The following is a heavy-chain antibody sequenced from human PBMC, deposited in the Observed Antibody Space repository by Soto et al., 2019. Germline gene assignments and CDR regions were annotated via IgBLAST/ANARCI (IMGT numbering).Heavy chain of an antibody. CDR2: ILSSSGSI. J-gene: IGHJ6*03. V-gene: IGHV3-21*01. D-gene: IGHD6-6*01. CDR3: ARESGEQLVRRGFYYYYVDV. Sequence: EVQLVESGGGLVKPGGSLRLSCAASGVTFSSFSFNWVRQAPGKGLEWVSFILSSSGSIYYADSVKGRFTISRDNAKNSLYLQMNSLNDEDTAVYYWARESGEQLVRRGFYYYYVDVWGEGTTVTVSS. CDR1: GVTFSSFS.